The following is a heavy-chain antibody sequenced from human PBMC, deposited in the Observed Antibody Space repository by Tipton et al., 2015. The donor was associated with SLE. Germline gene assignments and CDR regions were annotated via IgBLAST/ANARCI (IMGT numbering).Heavy chain of an antibody. D-gene: IGHD3-16*01. CDR1: GGPFSGYY. Sequence: TLSLTCAVYGGPFSGYYWSWFRQSPGKGLEWIGEINHSGNTNYHPSLKRRVTISVDTSENQFSLKLNSVTAADTAVYYCVGDPLNADFDYIWGLHRLFCFDFWGQRTLVTVSS. CDR2: INHSGNT. J-gene: IGHJ4*02. V-gene: IGHV4-34*01. CDR3: VGDPLNADFDYIWGLHRLFCFDF.